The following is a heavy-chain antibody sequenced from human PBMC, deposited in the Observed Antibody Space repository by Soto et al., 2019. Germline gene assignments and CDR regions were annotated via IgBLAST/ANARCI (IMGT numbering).Heavy chain of an antibody. V-gene: IGHV1-69*13. D-gene: IGHD2-21*02. J-gene: IGHJ3*02. Sequence: SVKVSCKASGGTFSSYAISWVRQAPGQGLEWMGGIIPIFGTANYAQKFQGRVTITADESTSTAYMELSSLRSEDTAVYYCARVLVTAVDAFDIWGQGTMVTVSS. CDR1: GGTFSSYA. CDR2: IIPIFGTA. CDR3: ARVLVTAVDAFDI.